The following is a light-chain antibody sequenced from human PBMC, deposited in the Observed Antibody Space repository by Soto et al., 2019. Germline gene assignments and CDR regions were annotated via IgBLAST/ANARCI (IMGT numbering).Light chain of an antibody. CDR3: QHYNVYSEA. CDR2: KAS. Sequence: IQMTQSPSTLSASLGDRVTITCRASQTISSWLAWYQQKPGKAPKLLIYKASTLERGVPSRFSGSGSGTEFTLTISSLQPDDFATYYCQHYNVYSEAFGQGTKVDIK. J-gene: IGKJ1*01. V-gene: IGKV1-5*03. CDR1: QTISSW.